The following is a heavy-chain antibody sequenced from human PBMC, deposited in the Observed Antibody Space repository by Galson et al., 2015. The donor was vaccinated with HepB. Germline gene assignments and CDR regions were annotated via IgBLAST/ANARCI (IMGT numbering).Heavy chain of an antibody. J-gene: IGHJ4*02. Sequence: SLRLSCAASGFTFSDYYMSWIRQAPGKGLEWVSYISSSGSTIYYADSVKGRFTISRDNAKNSLYLQMNSLRAEDTAVYYCARDGPPGLTAVDYWGQGTLVTVSS. V-gene: IGHV3-11*01. D-gene: IGHD1-14*01. CDR2: ISSSGSTI. CDR1: GFTFSDYY. CDR3: ARDGPPGLTAVDY.